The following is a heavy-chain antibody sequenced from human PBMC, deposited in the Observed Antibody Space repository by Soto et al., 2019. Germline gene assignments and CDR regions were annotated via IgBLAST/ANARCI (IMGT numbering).Heavy chain of an antibody. D-gene: IGHD1-26*01. V-gene: IGHV1-3*01. CDR2: INAGNGKR. Sequence: QVQLVQSGAEVKKPGASVKVSCKASGYTFTSYAMHWVRQAPGQRLEWMGGINAGNGKRKYSQKFQGRVTINRVTLADTSYMEINSLKTEDTAVYYCAREMARIGGKRLPGYRGQGTLGTAFS. CDR3: AREMARIGGKRLPGY. J-gene: IGHJ4*02. CDR1: GYTFTSYA.